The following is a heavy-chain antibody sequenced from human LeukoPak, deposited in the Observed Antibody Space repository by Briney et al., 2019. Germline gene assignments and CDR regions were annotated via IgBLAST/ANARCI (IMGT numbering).Heavy chain of an antibody. J-gene: IGHJ5*02. CDR3: VRDVSSMFPNYFDP. Sequence: SETLSLTCSVSGDSITSRTYYWTWIRQHPEKGLEWIGYIWNSGSTNYNPALKSRVTISVDTSKNQFSLKLTSVTAADTAIYYCVRDVSSMFPNYFDPWGQGIPVIVSS. CDR1: GDSITSRTYY. D-gene: IGHD6-6*01. CDR2: IWNSGST. V-gene: IGHV4-31*03.